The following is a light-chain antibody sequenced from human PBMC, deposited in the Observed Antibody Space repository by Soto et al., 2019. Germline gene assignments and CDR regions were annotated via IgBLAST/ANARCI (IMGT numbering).Light chain of an antibody. J-gene: IGKJ1*01. CDR2: GAS. Sequence: EIVLTQSPGTLSLSPGERATLSCRASQSVSSSYLAWYQQKPGQAPRLLIYGASSRATGIPDRFSGSGSGTDFTLTISTLEPEDFAVYYCQQYGSTPVPFGQGTKVEIK. CDR3: QQYGSTPVP. CDR1: QSVSSSY. V-gene: IGKV3-20*01.